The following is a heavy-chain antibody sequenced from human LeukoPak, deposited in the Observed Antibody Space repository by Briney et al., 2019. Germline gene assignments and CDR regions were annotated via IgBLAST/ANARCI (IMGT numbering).Heavy chain of an antibody. CDR2: INHSGST. CDR1: GGSFSGYY. D-gene: IGHD3-22*01. CDR3: ASVYDSSGPLIDY. Sequence: SETLSLTCAVYGGSFSGYYWSWIRQPPGKGLEWIGEINHSGSTYYNPSLKSRVTISVDRSKNQFSLKLSSVTAADTAVYYCASVYDSSGPLIDYWGQGTLVTVSS. J-gene: IGHJ4*02. V-gene: IGHV4-34*01.